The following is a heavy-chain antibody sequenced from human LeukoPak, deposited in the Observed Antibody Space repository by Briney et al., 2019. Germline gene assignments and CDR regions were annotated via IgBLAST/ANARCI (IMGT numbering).Heavy chain of an antibody. V-gene: IGHV3-21*01. J-gene: IGHJ4*02. CDR2: ISSSSSYI. D-gene: IGHD4-23*01. Sequence: GSLRLSCAASGFTFSSYNMNWVRQAPGKGLAWVSSISSSSSYIYYADSVKGRFTISRDNAKNSLYLQMNSLRAEDTAVYYCARSDYGGNPQVDYWGQGTLVTVSS. CDR3: ARSDYGGNPQVDY. CDR1: GFTFSSYN.